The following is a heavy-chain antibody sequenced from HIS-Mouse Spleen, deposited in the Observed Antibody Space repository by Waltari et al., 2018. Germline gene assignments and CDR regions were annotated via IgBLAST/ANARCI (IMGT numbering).Heavy chain of an antibody. CDR2: NYFSGHT. CDR3: AREIPYSSSWYDWYFDL. CDR1: GGSISSSSYY. D-gene: IGHD6-13*01. Sequence: QLQLQESGPGLVKPSETLSLTCTVSGGSISSSSYYWGWIRQPPGKGLGWIGSNYFSGHTYYTPSLKSRVTISVDTSKNQFSLKLSSVTAADTAVYYCAREIPYSSSWYDWYFDLWGRGTLVTVSS. J-gene: IGHJ2*01. V-gene: IGHV4-39*07.